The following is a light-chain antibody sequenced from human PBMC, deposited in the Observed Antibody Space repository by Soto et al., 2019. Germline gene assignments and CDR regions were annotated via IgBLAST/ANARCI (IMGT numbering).Light chain of an antibody. CDR3: CSYAGSFYV. CDR1: SSDVGGYNY. Sequence: QSVLTQPRSVSGSPGQSVTISCTGTSSDVGGYNYVSWYQQHPGKAPKLMIYDVSKRPSGVPDRFSGSKSGNTASLTISGLQAEDEADHYCCSYAGSFYVFGTGTKVTVL. V-gene: IGLV2-11*01. CDR2: DVS. J-gene: IGLJ1*01.